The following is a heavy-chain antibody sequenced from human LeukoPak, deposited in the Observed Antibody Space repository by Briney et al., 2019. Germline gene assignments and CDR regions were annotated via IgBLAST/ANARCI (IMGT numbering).Heavy chain of an antibody. V-gene: IGHV3-9*01. D-gene: IGHD4-4*01. CDR1: GFTFDDYA. J-gene: IGHJ4*02. CDR3: VKDGGDDYSNALDY. CDR2: ISWNSGSI. Sequence: PGGSLRLSCAASGFTFDDYAMHWVRQAPGKGLEWVSGISWNSGSIGYADSVKGRFTISRDNAKNSLYLQMNSLRAEDTALYYCVKDGGDDYSNALDYWGQGTLVTVSS.